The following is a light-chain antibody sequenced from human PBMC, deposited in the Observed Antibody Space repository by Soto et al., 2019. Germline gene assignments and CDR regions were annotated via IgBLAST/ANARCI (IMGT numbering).Light chain of an antibody. V-gene: IGLV2-14*03. CDR1: SSDVGFSNY. J-gene: IGLJ1*01. CDR2: DVS. CDR3: SSYTSSDTDV. Sequence: QSVLTQPAAVSGSPGQSITISCTGTSSDVGFSNYVSWFQQHPGKAPKLMISDVSNRPSGVSNRFSGSKSGNTASLTISGLQAEDEADYYCSSYTSSDTDVFGTGTKLTVL.